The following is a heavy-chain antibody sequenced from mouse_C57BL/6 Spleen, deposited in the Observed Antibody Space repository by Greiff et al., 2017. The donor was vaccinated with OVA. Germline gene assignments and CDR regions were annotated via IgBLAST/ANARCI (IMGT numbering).Heavy chain of an antibody. Sequence: QVQLQQSGPGLVQPSQSLSITCTVSGFSLTSYGVHWVRQSPGKGLEWLGVIWSGGSRDYNAAFISRLSISKDNSKSQVFFKMNSLQADDTAIYYCARIRGGNYEFAYWGQGTLVTVSA. CDR1: GFSLTSYG. CDR2: IWSGGSR. J-gene: IGHJ3*01. CDR3: ARIRGGNYEFAY. V-gene: IGHV2-2*01. D-gene: IGHD2-1*01.